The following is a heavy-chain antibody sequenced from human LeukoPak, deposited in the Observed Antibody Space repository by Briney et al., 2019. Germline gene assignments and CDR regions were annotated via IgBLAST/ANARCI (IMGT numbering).Heavy chain of an antibody. Sequence: GGSLRLSCAASGFTVSSNYMSWVRQAPGKGLEWVGRIKSKSDGETTDSAAPVKGRFTISRDDSKNTLYLQMNSLRIEDTAVYYRTPAGDSDYWGQGTLVTVSS. D-gene: IGHD4-17*01. V-gene: IGHV3-15*01. CDR3: TPAGDSDY. CDR2: IKSKSDGETT. J-gene: IGHJ4*02. CDR1: GFTVSSNY.